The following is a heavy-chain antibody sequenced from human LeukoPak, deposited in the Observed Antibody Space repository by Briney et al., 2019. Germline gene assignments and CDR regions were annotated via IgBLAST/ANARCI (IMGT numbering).Heavy chain of an antibody. Sequence: GGSLRLSCAASGFTFSSYGMHWVRQAPGKGLEWVAVIWYDGSNKYYADSVKGRFTISRDNSKNTLYLQMNSLRAEDTAVYYCAGGVLRFLEWSWGQGTLVTVSS. V-gene: IGHV3-33*01. CDR3: AGGVLRFLEWS. CDR1: GFTFSSYG. D-gene: IGHD3-3*01. J-gene: IGHJ5*02. CDR2: IWYDGSNK.